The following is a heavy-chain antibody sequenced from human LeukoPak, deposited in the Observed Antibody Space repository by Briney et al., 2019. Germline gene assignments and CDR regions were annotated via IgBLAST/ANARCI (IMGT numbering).Heavy chain of an antibody. Sequence: PSETLSLTCAVHGGSFSGYHWNWIRQSPEKGLERIGEINDRGRTNYNPSLKSRVSLSVDTSRKEFLLKLSAVTAADTAVYYCARDPTTVTTLPYYFDFWGQGTLVTVSS. CDR2: INDRGRT. D-gene: IGHD4-17*01. J-gene: IGHJ4*02. CDR3: ARDPTTVTTLPYYFDF. V-gene: IGHV4-34*01. CDR1: GGSFSGYH.